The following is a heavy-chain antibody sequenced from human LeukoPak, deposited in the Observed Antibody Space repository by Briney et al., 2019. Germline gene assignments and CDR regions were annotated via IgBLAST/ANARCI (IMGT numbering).Heavy chain of an antibody. CDR3: AKVGGLVGHTGDY. Sequence: GGSLRLSCSVSGFNFRDFGMTWVRQTQGKGLEWLSTISGTGGSIYYADSVKGRFTISRDNSKNTLFLQMTRLRAEDTALYYCAKVGGLVGHTGDYWGQGSLVPVSS. J-gene: IGHJ4*02. V-gene: IGHV3-23*01. D-gene: IGHD2-15*01. CDR2: ISGTGGSI. CDR1: GFNFRDFG.